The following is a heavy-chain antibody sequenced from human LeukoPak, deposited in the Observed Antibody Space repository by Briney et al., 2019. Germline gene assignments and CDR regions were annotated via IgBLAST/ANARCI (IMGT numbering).Heavy chain of an antibody. CDR1: GGSISNHY. CDR3: ARHATGSYSVPWLDP. CDR2: FSDSGST. Sequence: SETLSLTCTVSGGSISNHYWSWIRQPPGKGLEWIGYFSDSGSTIYNPSLKSRVTILGDTSKNQFSLKLSSVTAADTAVYYCARHATGSYSVPWLDPWGQGTLVTVSS. J-gene: IGHJ5*02. D-gene: IGHD3-10*01. V-gene: IGHV4-59*08.